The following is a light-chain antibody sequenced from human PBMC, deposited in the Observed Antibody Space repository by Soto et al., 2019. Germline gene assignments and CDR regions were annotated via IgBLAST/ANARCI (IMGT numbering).Light chain of an antibody. V-gene: IGLV3-10*01. CDR3: YSTDSSGNHGI. J-gene: IGLJ1*01. CDR1: ALAKKY. Sequence: SYELTQPPSVSVSPGQTARITCSGDALAKKYAYWYQQKSGQAPVLVIYEDSKRPSGIPERFSGSSSGTKATLTISGAQVEDEADYYCYSTDSSGNHGIFGTGTKLTVL. CDR2: EDS.